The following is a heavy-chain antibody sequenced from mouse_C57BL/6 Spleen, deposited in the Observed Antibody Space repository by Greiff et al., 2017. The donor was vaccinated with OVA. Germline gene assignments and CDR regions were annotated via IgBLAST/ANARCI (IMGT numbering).Heavy chain of an antibody. CDR1: GYTFTSYW. CDR3: ARLLRYAMDY. D-gene: IGHD1-1*01. CDR2: IHPNSGST. V-gene: IGHV1-64*01. Sequence: QVQLQQPGAELVKPGASVKLSCKASGYTFTSYWLHWVKQRPGQGLEWIGMIHPNSGSTNYNEKFKSKATLTVDKSSSTAYMQLSSLTSEDSAVYYCARLLRYAMDYWGQGTSVTVSS. J-gene: IGHJ4*01.